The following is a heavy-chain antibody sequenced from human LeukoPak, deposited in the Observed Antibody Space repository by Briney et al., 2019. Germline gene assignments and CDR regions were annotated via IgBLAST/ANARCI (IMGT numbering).Heavy chain of an antibody. CDR2: ISWNSGSI. CDR3: ARTPSGDSSGYYTDSFNI. D-gene: IGHD3-22*01. CDR1: GFTFEAYA. J-gene: IGHJ3*02. Sequence: GGSLRLSCAASGFTFEAYAMHWVRQAPGKGLEWVSGISWNSGSIGYADSVKGRFTISRDNAKNSLNLQMNSLRAEDTALYYCARTPSGDSSGYYTDSFNIWGQGTMVTVSS. V-gene: IGHV3-9*01.